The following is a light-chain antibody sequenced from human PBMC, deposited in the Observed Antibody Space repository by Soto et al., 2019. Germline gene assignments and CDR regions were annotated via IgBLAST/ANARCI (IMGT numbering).Light chain of an antibody. V-gene: IGKV1-9*01. CDR1: QGISSS. Sequence: DIQLTQSPAFLSSFVRERFTITCRASQGISSSLAWYQQKPGEAPKLLIYAASTLQSGVPPRFSGSGSGTEFTLTISSLQPDDFATYYCQQYNSYWTFGQGTKVDI. J-gene: IGKJ1*01. CDR2: AAS. CDR3: QQYNSYWT.